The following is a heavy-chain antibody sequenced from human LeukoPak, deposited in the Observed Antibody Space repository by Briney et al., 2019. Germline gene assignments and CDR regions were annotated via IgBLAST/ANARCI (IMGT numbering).Heavy chain of an antibody. J-gene: IGHJ5*02. CDR3: ARGRGYCSSTSCLNWFDP. V-gene: IGHV3-21*01. CDR1: GFTFSSDS. D-gene: IGHD2-2*01. CDR2: ISSSSSYI. Sequence: GGSLRLSCAASGFTFSSDSMNWVRQAPGKGLEWVSSISSSSSYIYYADSVKGRFTISRDNAKNSLYLQMNSLRAEDTAVYYCARGRGYCSSTSCLNWFDPWGQGTLVTVSS.